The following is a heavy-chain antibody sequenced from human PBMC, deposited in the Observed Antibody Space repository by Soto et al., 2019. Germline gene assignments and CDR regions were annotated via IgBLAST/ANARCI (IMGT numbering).Heavy chain of an antibody. CDR1: GRSMSGYY. CDR3: AREDYYDTGYYVV. J-gene: IGHJ4*02. V-gene: IGHV4-4*07. Sequence: SETLSLTCTVSGRSMSGYYWSWIRQPAGERLEWIGRIYTSGTTDFNPSLKGRVTMSVDTSKNQFSLKLTSVAAADTALYYCAREDYYDTGYYVVWGQGTQVTVSS. D-gene: IGHD3-9*01. CDR2: IYTSGTT.